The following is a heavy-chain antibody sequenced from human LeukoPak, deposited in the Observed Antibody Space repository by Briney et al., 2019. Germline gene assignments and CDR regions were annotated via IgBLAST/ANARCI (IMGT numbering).Heavy chain of an antibody. Sequence: GGSLRLSCAASGFTFSSYWMHWVRQAPGKGLVWVSHINSDGSSTNYAASVKGRFTISRDNAKNTLYLQMNSLRAEDTAVYYCARDPTVTTHYWYFDLWGRGTLVTVSS. V-gene: IGHV3-74*01. CDR1: GFTFSSYW. CDR3: ARDPTVTTHYWYFDL. D-gene: IGHD4-17*01. J-gene: IGHJ2*01. CDR2: INSDGSST.